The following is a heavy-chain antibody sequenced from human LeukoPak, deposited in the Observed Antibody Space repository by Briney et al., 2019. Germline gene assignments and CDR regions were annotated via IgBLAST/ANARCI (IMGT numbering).Heavy chain of an antibody. J-gene: IGHJ6*02. Sequence: GASVKVSCKASGYTFTNYAIHWVRQAPGQRLEWMGWINTGNGNPKYSQKFQGRVTINRDTSARTAYMELRSLRSEDTAIYYCARELLYFGMDVWGQGTTVTVSS. V-gene: IGHV1-3*04. CDR3: ARELLYFGMDV. D-gene: IGHD3-10*01. CDR1: GYTFTNYA. CDR2: INTGNGNP.